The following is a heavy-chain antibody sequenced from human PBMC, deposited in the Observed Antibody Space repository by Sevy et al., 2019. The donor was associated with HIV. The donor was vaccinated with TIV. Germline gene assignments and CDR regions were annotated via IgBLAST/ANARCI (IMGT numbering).Heavy chain of an antibody. J-gene: IGHJ4*01. CDR1: VASVSSGEYY. CDR2: VSYSGRT. CDR3: AREIYFYENSGFYYFDS. V-gene: IGHV4-61*08. Sequence: SETLSLTCNVSVASVSSGEYYWTWIRQPPGKDLEWIGHVSYSGRTNYNPSLKSRVTISEDTSKNQFCLSLNSVTAADTATYYCAREIYFYENSGFYYFDSWGLGILVTVSS. D-gene: IGHD3-22*01.